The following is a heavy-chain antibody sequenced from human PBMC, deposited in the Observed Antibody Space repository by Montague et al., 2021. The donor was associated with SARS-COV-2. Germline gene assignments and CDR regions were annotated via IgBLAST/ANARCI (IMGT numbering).Heavy chain of an antibody. CDR1: GGSISSSSYY. V-gene: IGHV4-39*01. D-gene: IGHD3-3*01. CDR3: ARQTMGSVTMCGVVMRDRWFDP. Sequence: SETLSLTCTVSGGSISSSSYYWGWIRQPPGKGLEWIGSIYYSGSTYYNPSLKSRVTISVDTSKNQFSLKLSSVTAADTAVYYCARQTMGSVTMCGVVMRDRWFDPWGQGTLVTVSS. J-gene: IGHJ5*02. CDR2: IYYSGST.